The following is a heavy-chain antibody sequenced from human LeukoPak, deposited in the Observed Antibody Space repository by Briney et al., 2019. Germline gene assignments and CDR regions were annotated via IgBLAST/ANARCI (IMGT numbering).Heavy chain of an antibody. CDR1: RFTFSSYA. J-gene: IGHJ3*02. V-gene: IGHV3-23*01. Sequence: GGSLRLSCAASRFTFSSYAMSWVRQAPGKGLEWVSAISGSGGSTYSADPVKGRFTTSRDNSKNTLYLQMNSLRADDTAVYYCAKDAYDSPPWGAFDIWGQGTMVTVSS. CDR2: ISGSGGST. D-gene: IGHD3-22*01. CDR3: AKDAYDSPPWGAFDI.